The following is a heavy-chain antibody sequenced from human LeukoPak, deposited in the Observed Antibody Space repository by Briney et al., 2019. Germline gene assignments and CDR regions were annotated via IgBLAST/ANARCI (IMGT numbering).Heavy chain of an antibody. CDR1: GYTFTSYD. V-gene: IGHV1-8*01. CDR3: ATVRMVRGVSSLYYYYMDV. J-gene: IGHJ6*03. Sequence: ASVKVSCKASGYTFTSYDINWVRQAPGQGLEWMGWMNPNSGNTGYAQKFQGRVTMTRNTSISTAYMELSSLRSEDTAVYYCATVRMVRGVSSLYYYYMDVWGKGTTVTISS. D-gene: IGHD3-10*01. CDR2: MNPNSGNT.